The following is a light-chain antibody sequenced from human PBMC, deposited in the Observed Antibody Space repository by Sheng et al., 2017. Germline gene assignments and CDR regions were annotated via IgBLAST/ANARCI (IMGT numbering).Light chain of an antibody. Sequence: SYELTQSPSVSVTPGETARITCGGNNIGRKSVHWYQQRPGQAPVLVVYDDNDRPSGIPERLSGFNSGNTATLTISRVEAGDEADYYCQVWDSSSDHVVFGGGTKLTVL. CDR3: QVWDSSSDHVV. V-gene: IGLV3-21*02. CDR2: DDN. J-gene: IGLJ2*01. CDR1: NIGRKS.